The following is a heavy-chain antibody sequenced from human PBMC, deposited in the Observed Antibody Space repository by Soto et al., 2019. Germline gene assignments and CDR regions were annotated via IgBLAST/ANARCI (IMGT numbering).Heavy chain of an antibody. CDR3: ARGPTDYYDNSANYFLDY. CDR1: GYAFITYG. V-gene: IGHV1-18*01. J-gene: IGHJ4*02. CDR2: ISTYNGNT. D-gene: IGHD3-22*01. Sequence: ASVKVSCKASGYAFITYGVSWVRQAPGQGLDWLGWISTYNGNTRYAERLQGRVTMTTDTTTNTAYMELRNLRSDDTAVYYCARGPTDYYDNSANYFLDYWGQGTLVTVSS.